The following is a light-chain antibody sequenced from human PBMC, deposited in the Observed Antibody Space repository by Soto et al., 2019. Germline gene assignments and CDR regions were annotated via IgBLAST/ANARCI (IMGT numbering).Light chain of an antibody. J-gene: IGLJ3*02. CDR1: SSDIGGYNF. CDR2: EVT. V-gene: IGLV2-14*01. CDR3: CSFTTISTWV. Sequence: QSVLTQPASVSGSPGQSITISCTGSSSDIGGYNFVSWYQQHPGKAPKLIIFEVTDRPSGVSDRLSGSKSGNTASLTISGLQAEDEADYYCCSFTTISTWVFGGGTKLTVL.